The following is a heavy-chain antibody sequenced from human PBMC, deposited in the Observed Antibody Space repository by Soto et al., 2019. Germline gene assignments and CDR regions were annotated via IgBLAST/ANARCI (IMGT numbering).Heavy chain of an antibody. V-gene: IGHV4-31*03. J-gene: IGHJ3*02. CDR3: AREEDLVTTTGRAFDI. CDR2: IYYSGST. Sequence: HVQLQESGPGLVKPSQTLSLTCTVSAGSISSGGYYWSWIRQHPGKGLEWIGYIYYSGSTYYNPSLKGRVPISVDTSMTQFYLKLSSVTAADTAVYYCAREEDLVTTTGRAFDIWGQGTMVTVSS. D-gene: IGHD4-17*01. CDR1: AGSISSGGYY.